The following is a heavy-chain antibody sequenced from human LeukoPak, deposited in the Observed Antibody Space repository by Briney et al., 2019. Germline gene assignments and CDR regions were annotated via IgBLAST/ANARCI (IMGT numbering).Heavy chain of an antibody. D-gene: IGHD6-19*01. Sequence: GGSLRLSCAASGFTFSSYAMSWVRQAPGKGLEWVSAISGSGGSTYYADSVKGRFTISIDNPKNTLYLQMNSLRAEDTAVYYCAKCIAVAEDGFDYWGQGTLVTVSS. J-gene: IGHJ4*02. V-gene: IGHV3-23*01. CDR3: AKCIAVAEDGFDY. CDR1: GFTFSSYA. CDR2: ISGSGGST.